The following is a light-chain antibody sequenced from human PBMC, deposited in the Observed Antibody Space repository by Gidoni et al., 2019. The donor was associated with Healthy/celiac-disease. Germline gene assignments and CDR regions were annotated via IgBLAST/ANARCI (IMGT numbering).Light chain of an antibody. V-gene: IGLV3-19*01. J-gene: IGLJ2*01. Sequence: SSELTQDPAVSVALGQTVRITCQGDSLRSYYASWYQQKPGQAPVLVRYGKNNRPSGIPDRFSGSSSGNTASLTITGAQAEDEADYYCNSRDSSGNPLFGGGTKLTVL. CDR3: NSRDSSGNPL. CDR2: GKN. CDR1: SLRSYY.